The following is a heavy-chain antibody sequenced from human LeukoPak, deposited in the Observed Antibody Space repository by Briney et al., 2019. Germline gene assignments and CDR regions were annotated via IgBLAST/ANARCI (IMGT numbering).Heavy chain of an antibody. D-gene: IGHD6-13*01. J-gene: IGHJ4*02. V-gene: IGHV4-34*01. Sequence: PSETLSLTCAVYGGSFSGYYWSWIRQPPGKGLEWIGEINHSGSTNYNPSLKSRVTISVDTSKNQLSLKLSSVTAADTAVYYCARGKRGYSCSRYDYWGQGTLVPVSS. CDR2: INHSGST. CDR1: GGSFSGYY. CDR3: ARGKRGYSCSRYDY.